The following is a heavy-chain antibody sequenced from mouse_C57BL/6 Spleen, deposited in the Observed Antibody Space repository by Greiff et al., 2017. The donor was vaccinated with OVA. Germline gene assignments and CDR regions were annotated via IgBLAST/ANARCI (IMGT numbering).Heavy chain of an antibody. CDR2: IRSKSNNYAT. CDR1: GFSFNTYA. J-gene: IGHJ1*03. V-gene: IGHV10-1*01. CDR3: VRQGHHRGYFEV. Sequence: EVQLVESGGGLVQPKGSLKLSCAASGFSFNTYAMNWVRQAPGKGLEWVARIRSKSNNYATYYADSVKDRFTISRDDSESMLYLQMNNLKTEDTAMYYCVRQGHHRGYFEVWGTGTTVTVSS. D-gene: IGHD2-14*01.